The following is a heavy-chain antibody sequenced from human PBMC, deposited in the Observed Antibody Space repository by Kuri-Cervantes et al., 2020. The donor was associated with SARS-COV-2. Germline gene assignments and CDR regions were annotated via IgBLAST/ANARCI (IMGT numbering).Heavy chain of an antibody. J-gene: IGHJ5*02. CDR2: IYYSGST. CDR1: GGSISSYY. CDR3: ARYNWKLAPWFGP. V-gene: IGHV4-59*01. D-gene: IGHD1-20*01. Sequence: SETLSLTCTVSGGSISSYYWSWIRQPPGKGLEWIGYIYYSGSTNYNPSLKSRVTISVDTSKNQFSLKPSSVTAADTAVYYCARYNWKLAPWFGPWGQGTLVTVSS.